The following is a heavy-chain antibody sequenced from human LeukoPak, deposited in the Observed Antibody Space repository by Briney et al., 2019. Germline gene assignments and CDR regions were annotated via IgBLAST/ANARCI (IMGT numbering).Heavy chain of an antibody. Sequence: SETLSLTCTVSGGSISSYYWSWIRQPAGQGLEWIGRIYTSGSTNYNPSLKSRVTMSVDTSKNQFCLKLSSVTAADTAVYYCARVMSALTGYFFDPWGQGTLVTVSS. CDR1: GGSISSYY. D-gene: IGHD3-9*01. CDR3: ARVMSALTGYFFDP. V-gene: IGHV4-4*07. CDR2: IYTSGST. J-gene: IGHJ5*02.